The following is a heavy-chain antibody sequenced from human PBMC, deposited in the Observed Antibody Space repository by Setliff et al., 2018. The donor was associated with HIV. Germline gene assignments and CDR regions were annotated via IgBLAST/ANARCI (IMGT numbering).Heavy chain of an antibody. CDR3: ARSPAAEGH. D-gene: IGHD2-2*01. CDR2: IFYSGHT. V-gene: IGHV4-39*01. Sequence: NPSETLSLTCTVSGGSISSSSYYWGWIRQPPGKGLEWIGSIFYSGHTYYNPSLRSRVTISVDTSKNQFSLKLRSVTAADTAVYYCARSPAAEGHWGQGTLVTVSS. CDR1: GGSISSSSYY. J-gene: IGHJ4*02.